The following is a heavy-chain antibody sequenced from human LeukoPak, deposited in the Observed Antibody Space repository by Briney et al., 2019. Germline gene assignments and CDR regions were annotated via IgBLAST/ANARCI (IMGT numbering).Heavy chain of an antibody. CDR3: ARPGKLSRKVTSSPFDY. J-gene: IGHJ4*02. CDR2: ISGSGGST. Sequence: PGGSLRLSCAASGFTFSSYAMSRVRQAPGKGLEWVSAISGSGGSTYYADSVKGRFTISRDNSNNTLYLQMDSLRVEDTAVYYCARPGKLSRKVTSSPFDYWGQGTLVTVSS. CDR1: GFTFSSYA. D-gene: IGHD2-21*02. V-gene: IGHV3-23*01.